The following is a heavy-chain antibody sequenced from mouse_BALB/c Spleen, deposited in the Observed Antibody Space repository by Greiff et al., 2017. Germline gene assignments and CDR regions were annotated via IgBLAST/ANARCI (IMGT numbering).Heavy chain of an antibody. CDR2: IWSGGST. J-gene: IGHJ1*01. V-gene: IGHV2-2*02. CDR3: AVTGWYFDV. D-gene: IGHD4-1*01. Sequence: VHLVESGPGLVQPSQSLSITCTVSGFSLTSYGVHWVRQSPGKGLEWLGVIWSGGSTDYNAAFISRLSISKDNSKSQVFFKMNSLQANDTAIYYCAVTGWYFDVWGAGTTVTDSS. CDR1: GFSLTSYG.